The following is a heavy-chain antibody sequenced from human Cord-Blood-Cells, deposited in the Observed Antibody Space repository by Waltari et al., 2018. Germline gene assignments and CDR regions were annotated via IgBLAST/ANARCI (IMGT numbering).Heavy chain of an antibody. D-gene: IGHD3-9*01. Sequence: QLQLQESGPGLVKPSETLSLTCTVSGGSISSSSYYWGWIRQPPGKGLEWIGSIYYSGSTYYHPSLQGRVTISVDTSKNQFSLKLSSVTAADTAVYYCARQGLYYDILTGYYPFDYWGQGTLVTVSS. J-gene: IGHJ4*02. CDR1: GGSISSSSYY. V-gene: IGHV4-39*01. CDR2: IYYSGST. CDR3: ARQGLYYDILTGYYPFDY.